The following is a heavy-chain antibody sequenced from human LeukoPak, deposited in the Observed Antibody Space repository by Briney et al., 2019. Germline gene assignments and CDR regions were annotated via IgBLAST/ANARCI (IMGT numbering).Heavy chain of an antibody. V-gene: IGHV3-23*01. CDR1: GFTFTTYA. D-gene: IGHD2-8*01. CDR3: AKDRRFTNQAGYYGLDV. Sequence: PGGSLRLSCVASGFTFTTYAMSWVRQAPGKGLEWVSAISGSGGSTFYADSVKGRFTISRDNSKNTLYLQMNSLRAEDTAVYYCAKDRRFTNQAGYYGLDVWGQGTRSPSP. CDR2: ISGSGGST. J-gene: IGHJ6*02.